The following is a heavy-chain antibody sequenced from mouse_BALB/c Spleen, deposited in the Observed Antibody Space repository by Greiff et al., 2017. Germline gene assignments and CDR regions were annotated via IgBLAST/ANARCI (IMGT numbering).Heavy chain of an antibody. CDR3: ARHGLRLPYYFAY. Sequence: VHVKQSGPSLVKPSQTLSLTCSVTGDSITSGYWNWIRKFPGNKLEYMGYISYSGSTYYNPSLKSRISITRDTSKNQYYLQLNSVTTEDAATYYCARHGLRLPYYFAYWGQGTTLTVSA. V-gene: IGHV3-8*02. CDR1: GDSITSGY. CDR2: ISYSGST. D-gene: IGHD1-2*01. J-gene: IGHJ2*01.